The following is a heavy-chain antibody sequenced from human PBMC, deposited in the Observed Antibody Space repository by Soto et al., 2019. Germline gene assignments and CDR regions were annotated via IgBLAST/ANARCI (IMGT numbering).Heavy chain of an antibody. CDR2: IIPIFGTA. CDR3: ARGVGGMIWGAFDI. D-gene: IGHD1-26*01. V-gene: IGHV1-69*13. CDR1: GGTFSSYA. Sequence: SVKVSCKASGGTFSSYAISWVRQAPGQGLEWMGGIIPIFGTANYAQKFQGRVTITADESTSTAYMELSSLRSEDTAVYYCARGVGGMIWGAFDIWGQGTMVTVS. J-gene: IGHJ3*02.